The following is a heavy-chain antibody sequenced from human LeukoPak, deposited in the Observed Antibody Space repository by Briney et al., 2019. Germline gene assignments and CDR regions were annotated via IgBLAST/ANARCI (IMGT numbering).Heavy chain of an antibody. V-gene: IGHV1-8*03. CDR2: MNPNSGNT. D-gene: IGHD3-22*01. Sequence: ASVKVSCKASGYTFTSYDINCVRQAPGQGLEWMGWMNPNSGNTGYAQKFQGRVTITRNTSISTAYMELSSLRSEDTAVYYCARTPYYYDSSGYYSGWFDPWGQGTLVTVSS. J-gene: IGHJ5*02. CDR3: ARTPYYYDSSGYYSGWFDP. CDR1: GYTFTSYD.